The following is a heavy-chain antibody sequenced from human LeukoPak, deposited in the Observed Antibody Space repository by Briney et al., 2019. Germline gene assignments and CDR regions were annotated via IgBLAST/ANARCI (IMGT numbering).Heavy chain of an antibody. CDR1: GGSISSSSYY. D-gene: IGHD3-22*01. J-gene: IGHJ4*02. CDR2: IYDSAST. CDR3: ARQSAKSSASYSSGYYYRAIFDY. Sequence: PSGTLSLTCTVSGGSISSSSYYWGWIRPPPGKGLEWIVSIYDSASTYSNPSLKSRVTISVATSKTQFALKLSSVTAADTAVYYCARQSAKSSASYSSGYYYRAIFDYWGQGTLVTVSS. V-gene: IGHV4-39*01.